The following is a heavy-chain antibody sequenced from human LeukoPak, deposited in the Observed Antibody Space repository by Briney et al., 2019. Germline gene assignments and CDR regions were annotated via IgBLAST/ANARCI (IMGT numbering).Heavy chain of an antibody. CDR1: GYTFTGYY. Sequence: GASVKVSCKASGYTFTGYYMHWVRQAPGQGLEWMGGLIPLFGRAEYAQRFQGRVTITADESTNTAYMEVSSLTSEATAVYYCASPKEDSDYYFDYWGQGTLVTVSS. V-gene: IGHV1-69*13. J-gene: IGHJ4*02. CDR3: ASPKEDSDYYFDY. D-gene: IGHD4-11*01. CDR2: LIPLFGRA.